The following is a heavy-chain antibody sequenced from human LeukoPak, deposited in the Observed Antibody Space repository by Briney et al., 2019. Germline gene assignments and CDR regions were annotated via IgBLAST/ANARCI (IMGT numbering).Heavy chain of an antibody. V-gene: IGHV6-1*01. CDR1: GDSVSSNSAA. Sequence: SQTFSLTCAISGDSVSSNSAAWNWIRQSPSRGLEWLGRTYFRSKWSNDYAVSVKSRITINPDTSKNQFSLQLNSVTPEDTAVYYCAREAVPNDFWSGYYIYYYGMDVWGQGTTVTVSS. CDR2: TYFRSKWSN. J-gene: IGHJ6*02. D-gene: IGHD3-3*01. CDR3: AREAVPNDFWSGYYIYYYGMDV.